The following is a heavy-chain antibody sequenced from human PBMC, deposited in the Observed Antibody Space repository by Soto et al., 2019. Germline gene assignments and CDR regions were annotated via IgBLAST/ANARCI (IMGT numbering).Heavy chain of an antibody. V-gene: IGHV1-69*13. CDR2: IIPIFGTA. CDR1: GGTFSSYA. D-gene: IGHD3-16*02. Sequence: SVKVSCKASGGTFSSYAISWVRQAPGQGLEWMGGIIPIFGTANYAQKFQGRVTITADESTSTAYMELSSLRSEDTAVYYCARVGRITFGGVIASMDVWGQGTTVTVSS. CDR3: ARVGRITFGGVIASMDV. J-gene: IGHJ6*02.